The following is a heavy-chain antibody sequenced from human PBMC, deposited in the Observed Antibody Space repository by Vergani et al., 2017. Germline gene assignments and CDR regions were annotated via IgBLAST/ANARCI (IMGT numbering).Heavy chain of an antibody. CDR2: ISSSGSTI. CDR1: GFTFSSYE. Sequence: EVQLVESGGGLVQPGGSLRLSCAASGFTFSSYEMNWVRQAPGKGLEWVSYISSSGSTIYYADSVKGRFTISRDNAKNSLYLQMNSLRAEDTAVYYCASDLTQYYYGMDVWGQGTTVTVSS. D-gene: IGHD2-15*01. V-gene: IGHV3-48*03. J-gene: IGHJ6*02. CDR3: ASDLTQYYYGMDV.